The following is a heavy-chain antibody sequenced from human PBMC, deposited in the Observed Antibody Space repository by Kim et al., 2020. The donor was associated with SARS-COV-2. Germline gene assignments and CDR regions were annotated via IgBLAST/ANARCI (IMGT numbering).Heavy chain of an antibody. CDR1: GYTFTSYA. V-gene: IGHV1-3*01. CDR2: IDADNGNT. Sequence: ASVKVSCKASGYTFTSYAFHWVRQAPGQRLEWIGWIDADNGNTKYSQKFQGRVTITRDTSASTAYMELSSLRSEDTAVYYCARNEDYWGQGSLVTVSS. J-gene: IGHJ4*02. CDR3: ARNEDY.